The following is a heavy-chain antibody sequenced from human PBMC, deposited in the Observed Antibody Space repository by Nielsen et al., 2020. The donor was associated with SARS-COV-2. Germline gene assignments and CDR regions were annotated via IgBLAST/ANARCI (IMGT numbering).Heavy chain of an antibody. J-gene: IGHJ6*02. V-gene: IGHV3-30-3*01. CDR3: ASMGSGAYYDFWCGYYDGMDV. Sequence: WLRQPPGKGLEWVAVISYDGSNKYYADSVKGRFTISRDNSKNTLYLQMNSLRAEDTAVYYCASMGSGAYYDFWCGYYDGMDVWGQGTTVTVSS. CDR2: ISYDGSNK. D-gene: IGHD3-3*01.